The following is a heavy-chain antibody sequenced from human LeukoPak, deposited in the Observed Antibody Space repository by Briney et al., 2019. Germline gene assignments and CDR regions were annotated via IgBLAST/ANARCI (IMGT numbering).Heavy chain of an antibody. CDR2: ISSDGNNK. CDR3: ARAPGSSSSWSYFDF. V-gene: IGHV3-30-3*01. Sequence: GSLRLSCAASGFTFSSYAVHWVRQAPGKGLEWVAVISSDGNNKYADSVKGRFTISRDNSKNTLYLQMSSLRPEDTGVYFCARAPGSSSSWSYFDFWGQGTLVTVSS. J-gene: IGHJ4*02. D-gene: IGHD6-13*01. CDR1: GFTFSSYA.